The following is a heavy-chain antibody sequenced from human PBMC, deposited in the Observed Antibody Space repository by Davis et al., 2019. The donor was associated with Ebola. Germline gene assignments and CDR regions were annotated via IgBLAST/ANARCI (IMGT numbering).Heavy chain of an antibody. D-gene: IGHD3-22*01. J-gene: IGHJ5*02. Sequence: MPSETLSLPCTVSGGSISSSSYYWGWLRQPPGKGLEWIGSIYYSGSTYYNPSLKRRVTISLDASRNQFSLKLSSVTAADTAVYYCARRENTMIGPGWFDPWGQGTLVTVSS. CDR2: IYYSGST. CDR3: ARRENTMIGPGWFDP. V-gene: IGHV4-39*07. CDR1: GGSISSSSYY.